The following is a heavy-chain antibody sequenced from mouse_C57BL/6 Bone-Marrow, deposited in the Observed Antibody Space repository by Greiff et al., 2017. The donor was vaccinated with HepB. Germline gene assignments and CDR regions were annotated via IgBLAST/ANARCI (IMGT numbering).Heavy chain of an antibody. CDR3: ARGGPPPGFAY. Sequence: QVQLQQSGAELVRPGASVKLSCKASGYTFTDYYINWVKQRPGQGLEWIARIYPGSGNTYYNEKFKGKATLTAEKSSSTAYMQLSSLTSEDSAVYFCARGGPPPGFAYWGQGTLVTVSA. J-gene: IGHJ3*01. V-gene: IGHV1-76*01. CDR1: GYTFTDYY. CDR2: IYPGSGNT.